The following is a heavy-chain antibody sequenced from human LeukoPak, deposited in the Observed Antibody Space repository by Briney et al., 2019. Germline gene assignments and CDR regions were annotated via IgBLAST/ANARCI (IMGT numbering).Heavy chain of an antibody. J-gene: IGHJ2*01. CDR2: INHSGST. CDR1: GGSFSGYY. V-gene: IGHV4-34*01. D-gene: IGHD2-2*01. Sequence: SETLSLTCAVYGGSFSGYYWSWIRQPPGKGLEWIGEINHSGSTNYNPSLKSRVTISVDTSKNQFSLKLSSVTAADTAVYYCARSPYCSSTSCEPYWYFDLWGRGTLVTVSS. CDR3: ARSPYCSSTSCEPYWYFDL.